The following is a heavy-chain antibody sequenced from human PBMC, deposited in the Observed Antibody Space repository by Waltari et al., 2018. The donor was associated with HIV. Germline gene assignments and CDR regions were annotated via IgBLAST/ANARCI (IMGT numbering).Heavy chain of an antibody. J-gene: IGHJ4*02. CDR1: GFTFSCDA. Sequence: EVQLLESGGGLVQPGGSLRLSCAASGFTFSCDAMPWVRQAPGKGLEWVSGITGSGGTSYLADSVKGRFTLSTDRSKNTLYLHMSSLKAEDTAVYYCARALWDISGLHYFDSWGQGTLVTVSS. CDR3: ARALWDISGLHYFDS. D-gene: IGHD6-19*01. V-gene: IGHV3-23*01. CDR2: ITGSGGTS.